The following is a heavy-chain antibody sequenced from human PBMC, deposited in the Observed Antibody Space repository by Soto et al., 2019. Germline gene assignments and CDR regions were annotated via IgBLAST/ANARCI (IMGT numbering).Heavy chain of an antibody. Sequence: QVQLVQSGAEVKKPGSSVKLSCKASGGTFRSSAISWVRQAPGQGLEWMGGIIPIFPTPDYAQKFQERVTITADEYASTAYMELSSLTSEDTAVYYCARDRDRLQLGGNYYYIMDVGCQGNTVSVSS. CDR1: GGTFRSSA. CDR2: IIPIFPTP. D-gene: IGHD4-4*01. CDR3: ARDRDRLQLGGNYYYIMDV. J-gene: IGHJ6*02. V-gene: IGHV1-69*12.